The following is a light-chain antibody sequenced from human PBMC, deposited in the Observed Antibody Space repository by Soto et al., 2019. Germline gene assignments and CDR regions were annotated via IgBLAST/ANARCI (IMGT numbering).Light chain of an antibody. CDR3: LQDYNYPWT. V-gene: IGKV1-6*01. Sequence: AIQMTQSPSSLSASVGDRVTITCRASQGIRNDLGWYQQKPGKAPNLLIYAASSLQSGVPSRFTGSGSGTDFTLTISSLQPEDFATYYCLQDYNYPWTFGQGTKVEIK. CDR2: AAS. J-gene: IGKJ1*01. CDR1: QGIRND.